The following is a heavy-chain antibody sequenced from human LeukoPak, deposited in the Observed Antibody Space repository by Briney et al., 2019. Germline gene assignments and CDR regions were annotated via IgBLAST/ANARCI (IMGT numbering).Heavy chain of an antibody. V-gene: IGHV3-11*01. J-gene: IGHJ5*02. Sequence: GGSPRLSCAASGFTFSDYYMSWIRQAPGKGLEWVSYITGGVTTTMFYADSVKGRFTISRDNTKNSLYLQMNSLRAEDTAVYYCARDNRYGYDLWGQGTLVTVSS. CDR2: ITGGVTTTM. D-gene: IGHD5-24*01. CDR3: ARDNRYGYDL. CDR1: GFTFSDYY.